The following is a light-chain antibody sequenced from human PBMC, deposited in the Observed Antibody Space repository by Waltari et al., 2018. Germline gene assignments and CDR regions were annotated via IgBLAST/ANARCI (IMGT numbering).Light chain of an antibody. J-gene: IGLJ3*02. V-gene: IGLV8-61*01. CDR2: STF. Sequence: QTVVTQEPSFSVSPGGTVTLTCGLSSGSVSTSHYPSWSQQTPGQAPRTLIYSTFTPSSGFPDRFSGSIVGNKAALTITGAQADDESEFYCALYLGSGIWVFGGGTRLTVL. CDR1: SGSVSTSHY. CDR3: ALYLGSGIWV.